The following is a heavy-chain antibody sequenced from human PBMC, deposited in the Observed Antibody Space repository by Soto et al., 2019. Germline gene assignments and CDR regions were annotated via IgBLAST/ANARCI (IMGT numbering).Heavy chain of an antibody. Sequence: EVHLLESGGGLVQPGGSLRLSCVVSGFTFGSYAMSWVRQAPEKGPEWVAILGGNGFTTYYADSVQGRFTISGDKSKSTLFLQMISLRADDTGVYYCAKALRPSLNFFYYMHVWGRGTSVTVSS. D-gene: IGHD2-2*01. J-gene: IGHJ6*03. CDR1: GFTFGSYA. CDR3: AKALRPSLNFFYYMHV. CDR2: LGGNGFTT. V-gene: IGHV3-23*01.